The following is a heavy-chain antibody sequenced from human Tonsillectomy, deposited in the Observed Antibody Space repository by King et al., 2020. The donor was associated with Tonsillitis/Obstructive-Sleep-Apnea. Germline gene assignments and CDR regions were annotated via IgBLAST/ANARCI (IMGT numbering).Heavy chain of an antibody. V-gene: IGHV1-18*01. Sequence: QLVQSGAEVKKPGASVKVSCKASDYTFTNYDISWVRQAPGQGLEWMGWISAYNDHTNNAQKLQGRVTMTKDTSTSTAYMNLRNLRSDKTAVYYCAREGWDPSPFDYWGQGTLVTVSS. CDR2: ISAYNDHT. D-gene: IGHD1-26*01. CDR3: AREGWDPSPFDY. J-gene: IGHJ4*02. CDR1: DYTFTNYD.